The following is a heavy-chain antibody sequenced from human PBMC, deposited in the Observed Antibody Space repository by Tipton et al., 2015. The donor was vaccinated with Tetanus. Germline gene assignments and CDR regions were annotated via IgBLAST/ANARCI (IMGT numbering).Heavy chain of an antibody. J-gene: IGHJ4*02. CDR3: VRSYAGSSPY. CDR2: ISYTGST. Sequence: TLSLTCTVSGGSIISYYWSWIRQPAGKGLEWIGYISYTGSTNYNPSLKSRLSISLNTSLNQFSLELTSVTAADTAVYYCVRSYAGSSPYWGQGILVTVSS. V-gene: IGHV4-59*08. D-gene: IGHD3-10*01. CDR1: GGSIISYY.